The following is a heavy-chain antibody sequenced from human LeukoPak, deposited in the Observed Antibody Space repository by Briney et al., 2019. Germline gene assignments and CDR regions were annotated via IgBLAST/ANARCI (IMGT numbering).Heavy chain of an antibody. CDR3: ARLRSSSSGSYYYYYGMDV. CDR1: GGSIGTNY. Sequence: SETLSLTCTVSGGSIGTNYWNWIRQPPGKGLEWLGYIYYTGSTSYNPSLKSRVTMSVDTSKNLFSLKLSSVTAADTAVYYCARLRSSSSGSYYYYYGMDVWGQGTTVTVSS. D-gene: IGHD6-13*01. J-gene: IGHJ6*02. CDR2: IYYTGST. V-gene: IGHV4-59*08.